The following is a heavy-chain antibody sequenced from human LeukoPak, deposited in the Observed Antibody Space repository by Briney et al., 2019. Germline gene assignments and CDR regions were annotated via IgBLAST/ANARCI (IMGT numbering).Heavy chain of an antibody. Sequence: QPGGSLRLSCAASGFTFSSYGMHWVRQAPGKGLEWVAVIWYDGSKKYYADSVKGRFTISRDNSKNTLYLQMNSLRAEDTAVYYCARELKDYDILTGWSLVPWGQGTLVTVSS. CDR2: IWYDGSKK. D-gene: IGHD3-9*01. CDR1: GFTFSSYG. CDR3: ARELKDYDILTGWSLVP. V-gene: IGHV3-33*01. J-gene: IGHJ5*02.